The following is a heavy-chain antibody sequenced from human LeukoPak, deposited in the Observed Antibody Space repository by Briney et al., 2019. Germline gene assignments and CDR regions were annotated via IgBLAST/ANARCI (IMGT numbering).Heavy chain of an antibody. J-gene: IGHJ5*02. D-gene: IGHD3-10*01. CDR1: GGSFSSYY. CDR2: IYYSGST. CDR3: ARGVSYYYGSGKENWFDP. Sequence: SETLSLTCTVSGGSFSSYYWSWIRQPPGKGLEWIGYIYYSGSTNYNPSLKSRVTISVDTSKNQFSLKLSSVTAADTAVYYCARGVSYYYGSGKENWFDPWGQGTLVTVSS. V-gene: IGHV4-59*01.